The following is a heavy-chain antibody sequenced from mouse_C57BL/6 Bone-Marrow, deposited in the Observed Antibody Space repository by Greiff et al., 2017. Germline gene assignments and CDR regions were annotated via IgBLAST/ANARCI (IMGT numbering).Heavy chain of an antibody. CDR2: IHPNSGST. J-gene: IGHJ3*01. CDR3: ARRLGRAPFAY. V-gene: IGHV1-64*01. CDR1: GYTFTSYW. Sequence: QVQLQQPGAELVKPGASVKLSCKASGYTFTSYWMHWLKQRPGQGLVWLGMIHPNSGSTNYNEKFKSKATLPVDKSSSTAYMQLSSLTSEDSAVYYCARRLGRAPFAYWGQGTLVTVSA. D-gene: IGHD1-3*01.